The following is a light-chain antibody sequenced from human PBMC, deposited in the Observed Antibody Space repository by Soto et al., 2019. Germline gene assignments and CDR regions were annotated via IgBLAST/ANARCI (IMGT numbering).Light chain of an antibody. Sequence: DFEMTQSPSSLSAFVGDRVTMTCRASQSIGTFLSWYQQKSGRAPKLLIYAASSLQSGVPSRFSGSRSGPDFTLTISSLQPEDFATYYCQQSYSSPPTFGQGTKVDIK. J-gene: IGKJ1*01. CDR2: AAS. CDR3: QQSYSSPPT. CDR1: QSIGTF. V-gene: IGKV1-39*01.